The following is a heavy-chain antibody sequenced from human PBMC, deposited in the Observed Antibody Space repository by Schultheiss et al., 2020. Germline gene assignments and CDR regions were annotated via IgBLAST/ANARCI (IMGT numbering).Heavy chain of an antibody. CDR1: GGSLSSGSYY. J-gene: IGHJ4*02. CDR2: INHSGST. Sequence: SETLSLTCTVSGGSLSSGSYYWSWIRQPPGKGLEWIGEINHSGSTNYNPSLKSRVTISVDTSKNQFSLKLSSVTAADTAVYYCARHPKWSRGSFDYWGQGTLVTVSS. D-gene: IGHD2-15*01. V-gene: IGHV4-39*01. CDR3: ARHPKWSRGSFDY.